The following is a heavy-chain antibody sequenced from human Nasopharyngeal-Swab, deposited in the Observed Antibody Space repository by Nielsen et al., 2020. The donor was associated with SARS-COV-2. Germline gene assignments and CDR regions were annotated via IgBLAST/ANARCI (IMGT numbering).Heavy chain of an antibody. CDR2: IYPGDSDT. CDR3: ARQLWLVDYYYGMDV. D-gene: IGHD5-18*01. J-gene: IGHJ6*02. V-gene: IGHV5-51*01. Sequence: GESLKISCKGSGYSFTSYWIGWVRQMPGKGLEWMGIIYPGDSDTRYSPSFQGQVTISADKSISTAYLQWSSLKASDTATYYCARQLWLVDYYYGMDVWGQGTTVTVSS. CDR1: GYSFTSYW.